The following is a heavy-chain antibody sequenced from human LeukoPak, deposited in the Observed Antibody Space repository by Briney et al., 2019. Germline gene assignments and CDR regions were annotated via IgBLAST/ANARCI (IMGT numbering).Heavy chain of an antibody. Sequence: GGSLRLSCAASGFTFSNYAMSWVRQAPGKGLEWISAITGSGGSTKYADSVKDRFTISRENSKNTLFLQMNSLRAEDTAVYYCAKVKGESNYIYYYMDVWGKGTTVTVSS. V-gene: IGHV3-23*01. D-gene: IGHD4-11*01. CDR2: ITGSGGST. CDR3: AKVKGESNYIYYYMDV. J-gene: IGHJ6*03. CDR1: GFTFSNYA.